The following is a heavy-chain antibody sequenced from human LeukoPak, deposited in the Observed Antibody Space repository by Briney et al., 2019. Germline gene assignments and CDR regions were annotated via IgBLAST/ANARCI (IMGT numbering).Heavy chain of an antibody. CDR2: ISGSGGST. J-gene: IGHJ6*02. Sequence: QSGGSLRLSRAASGFTFSSYAMSWVRQAPGKGLEWVSAISGSGGSTYYADSVKGRFTISRDNSKNTLYLQMNSLRAEDTAVYYCAKDWSSSWFYYYYYGMDVWGQGTTVTVSS. CDR3: AKDWSSSWFYYYYYGMDV. D-gene: IGHD6-13*01. V-gene: IGHV3-23*01. CDR1: GFTFSSYA.